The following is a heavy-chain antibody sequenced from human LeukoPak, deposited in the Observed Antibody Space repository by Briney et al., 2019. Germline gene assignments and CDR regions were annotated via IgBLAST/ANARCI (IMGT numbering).Heavy chain of an antibody. CDR3: AREEANTRIHFDY. J-gene: IGHJ4*02. CDR2: INPNSGYT. V-gene: IGHV1-2*02. Sequence: ASVKVSCKASGYTFTGYYIHWVRQAPGQGLEWMGYINPNSGYTNYAQKFQDRVTVTRDTSISTAYMELSRLRSDDTAVYYCAREEANTRIHFDYWCQGTLVTVPS. D-gene: IGHD3-22*01. CDR1: GYTFTGYY.